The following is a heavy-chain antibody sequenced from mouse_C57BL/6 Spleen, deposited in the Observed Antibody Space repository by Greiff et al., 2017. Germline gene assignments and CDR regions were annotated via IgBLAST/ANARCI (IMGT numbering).Heavy chain of an antibody. CDR2: IYPGNSDT. J-gene: IGHJ4*01. Sequence: VQLQQSGTVLARPGASVKMSCKTSGYTFTSYWMHWVKQRPGQGLEWIGAIYPGNSDTSYTQKFKGKAKLTAVTSASTAYMELSSLTNEDSAVYYCTGSNYEGYAMDYWGQGTSVTVSS. V-gene: IGHV1-5*01. CDR1: GYTFTSYW. D-gene: IGHD2-5*01. CDR3: TGSNYEGYAMDY.